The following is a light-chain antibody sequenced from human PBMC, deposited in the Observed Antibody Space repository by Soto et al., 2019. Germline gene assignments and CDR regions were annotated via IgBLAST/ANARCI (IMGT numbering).Light chain of an antibody. Sequence: EIVLTQSPAALSLSPGERATLSCRASQSVGSYLTWYQQKPGQAPRLLIYETSKRATGIPARFSGSGSGTDFTLTISSLEPEDFAVYYCQQRSSWPLTFVQGTKVEIK. CDR2: ETS. CDR3: QQRSSWPLT. V-gene: IGKV3-11*01. J-gene: IGKJ1*01. CDR1: QSVGSY.